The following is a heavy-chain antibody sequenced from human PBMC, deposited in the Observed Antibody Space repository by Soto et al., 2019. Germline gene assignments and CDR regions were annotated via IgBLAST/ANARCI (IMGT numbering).Heavy chain of an antibody. CDR2: ISGNGDIT. CDR3: VRKEDFDY. CDR1: GFTFSNYA. J-gene: IGHJ4*02. Sequence: PGGSLRLSCSASGFTFSNYAIHWVRQAPGKGLEYVSAISGNGDITYYADSVKGRFSISRDNSKNTLYLQMSSLRVEDTAVYYCVRKEDFDYWGQGTLVTVSS. V-gene: IGHV3-64D*06.